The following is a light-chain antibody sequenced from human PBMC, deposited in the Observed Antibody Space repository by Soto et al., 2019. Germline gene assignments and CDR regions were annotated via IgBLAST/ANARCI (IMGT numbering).Light chain of an antibody. V-gene: IGKV1-33*01. Sequence: DIQMTQSPSSLSAFLLDRVTITCQASQDISNYLNWYQQKPGKAPNLLIYEASNLETGVPSRFSGSGSGTDFTFTISSLQPEDIATYYCQQYENLLITFGQGTRLEIK. J-gene: IGKJ5*01. CDR2: EAS. CDR3: QQYENLLIT. CDR1: QDISNY.